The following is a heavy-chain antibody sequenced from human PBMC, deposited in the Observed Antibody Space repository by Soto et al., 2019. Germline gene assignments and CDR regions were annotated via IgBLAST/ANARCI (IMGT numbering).Heavy chain of an antibody. D-gene: IGHD1-1*01. CDR2: IYHSGST. CDR3: ARDRKWIQLDYYYGMDV. J-gene: IGHJ6*02. CDR1: GGSISSSNW. Sequence: QVQLQESGPGLVKPSGTLSLTCAVSGGSISSSNWWSWVRQPPGKGLEGIGEIYHSGSTNYNPSLKSRVTISVDKSKNQFSLKLSSVTAADTAVYYCARDRKWIQLDYYYGMDVWGQGTTVTVSS. V-gene: IGHV4-4*02.